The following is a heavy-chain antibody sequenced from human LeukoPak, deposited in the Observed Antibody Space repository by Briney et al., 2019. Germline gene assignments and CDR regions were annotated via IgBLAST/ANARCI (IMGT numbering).Heavy chain of an antibody. D-gene: IGHD3-22*01. Sequence: ASVKVSCKASGYTFTSYYMHWVRQAPGQGLEWMGIINPSGGSTSYAQKFQGRVTMTRDTSTSTVYMERSSLRSEDTAVYYCAREGYYYDSSGYFPYFDYWGQGTLFTVSS. V-gene: IGHV1-46*01. CDR2: INPSGGST. CDR1: GYTFTSYY. J-gene: IGHJ4*02. CDR3: AREGYYYDSSGYFPYFDY.